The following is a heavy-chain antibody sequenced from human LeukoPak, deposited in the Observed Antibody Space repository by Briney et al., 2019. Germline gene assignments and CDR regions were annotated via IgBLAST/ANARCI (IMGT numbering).Heavy chain of an antibody. Sequence: GGSLRLSCAASGFIFSDYYMSWIRQVPGKGLEWVSYTSSSGGATYYAGFVKGRFTVSRDNAQNSLSLQMNSLRVEDTAVYYCAKDRQVHTSVDSVEYWGQGALVTVSS. J-gene: IGHJ4*02. CDR3: AKDRQVHTSVDSVEY. CDR1: GFIFSDYY. D-gene: IGHD5-12*01. CDR2: TSSSGGAT. V-gene: IGHV3-11*01.